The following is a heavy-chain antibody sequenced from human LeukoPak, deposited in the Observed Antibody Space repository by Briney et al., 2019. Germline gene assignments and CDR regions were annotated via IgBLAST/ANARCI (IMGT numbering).Heavy chain of an antibody. V-gene: IGHV3-30*18. CDR1: GFTFSSYG. CDR2: ISYDGSNK. D-gene: IGHD3-10*01. CDR3: AKDVSGYGSGSYSDDAFDI. Sequence: GGSLRLSCAASGFTFSSYGMHWVRQAPGKGLEWVAVISYDGSNKYYADSVKGRFTISRDNSKNTLYLQMNSLRAEDTAVYYCAKDVSGYGSGSYSDDAFDIWGQGTMVTVSS. J-gene: IGHJ3*02.